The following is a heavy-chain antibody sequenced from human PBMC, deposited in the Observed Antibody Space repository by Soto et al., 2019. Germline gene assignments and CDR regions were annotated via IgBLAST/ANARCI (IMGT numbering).Heavy chain of an antibody. CDR2: INAGKGNK. CDR1: GYTFTSYA. D-gene: IGHD4-4*01. CDR3: ARGDDYSNGGSYYYYYMDV. V-gene: IGHV1-3*01. Sequence: ASVKVSCKASGYTFTSYAMHWVRQAPGQRLEWMGWINAGKGNKKYSQKFQGRVTITRDTSASTAYMELSSLRSEDTAVYYCARGDDYSNGGSYYYYYMDVWGKGTTVTVSS. J-gene: IGHJ6*03.